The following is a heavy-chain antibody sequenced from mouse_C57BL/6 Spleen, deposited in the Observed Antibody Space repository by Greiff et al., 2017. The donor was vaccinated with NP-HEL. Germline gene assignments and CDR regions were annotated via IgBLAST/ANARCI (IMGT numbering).Heavy chain of an antibody. CDR2: IYPGDGDT. J-gene: IGHJ3*01. CDR3: ERDCYVSSLWFAY. V-gene: IGHV1-82*01. CDR1: GYPFSSSS. D-gene: IGHD1-1*01. Sequence: VKLQQSGPELVKPGASVKLSCKASGYPFSSSSMNWVKQRPGKGLGWIGRIYPGDGDTNYNGKFKGKATLTADKSSSTAYMQLSRRTSDDSAVYSCERDCYVSSLWFAYWGQGTRVTVSA.